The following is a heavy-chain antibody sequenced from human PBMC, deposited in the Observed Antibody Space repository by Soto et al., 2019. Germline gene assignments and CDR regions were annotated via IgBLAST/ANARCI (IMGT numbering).Heavy chain of an antibody. J-gene: IGHJ4*02. CDR1: AFTFDSHT. D-gene: IGHD6-6*01. V-gene: IGHV3-21*01. CDR2: IDRSGART. CDR3: TREVQPVIRREYDN. Sequence: GGSLRLSCEASAFTFDSHTMNWVRQAPGKGLEKVASIDRSGARTFYADTVKGRFTISRDNAKNSLYLQMNSLSAEDTAVYYCTREVQPVIRREYDNWGQGTLVTVSS.